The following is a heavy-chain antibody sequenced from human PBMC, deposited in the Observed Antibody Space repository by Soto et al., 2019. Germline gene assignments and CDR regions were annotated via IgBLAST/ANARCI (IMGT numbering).Heavy chain of an antibody. V-gene: IGHV4-59*08. J-gene: IGHJ4*02. D-gene: IGHD6-19*01. CDR1: GYSISSYY. Sequence: TPSLTCTVSGYSISSYYWSWIRQPPGKGLGWSGYIFHTGGANYNPSLKSRVTMSIDTAKNQFSLRLSSVTAADTAVYYCARPPYTSGASYLDNWGQGTPVTASS. CDR2: IFHTGGA. CDR3: ARPPYTSGASYLDN.